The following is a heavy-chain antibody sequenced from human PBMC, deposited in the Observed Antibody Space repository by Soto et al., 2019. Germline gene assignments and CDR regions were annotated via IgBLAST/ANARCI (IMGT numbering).Heavy chain of an antibody. J-gene: IGHJ4*02. CDR1: GGSISSGGYF. CDR2: IYHSGST. Sequence: TLSLTCAVSGGSISSGGYFWSWIRQPPGKGLEWIGYIYHSGSTYYNPSLKSRVTISVDRSKNQFSLKLSSVTAADSAVYYCARDSIPWYSDNTHDLGDFAYWGQGTLVTVSS. CDR3: ARDSIPWYSDNTHDLGDFAY. D-gene: IGHD1-26*01. V-gene: IGHV4-30-2*01.